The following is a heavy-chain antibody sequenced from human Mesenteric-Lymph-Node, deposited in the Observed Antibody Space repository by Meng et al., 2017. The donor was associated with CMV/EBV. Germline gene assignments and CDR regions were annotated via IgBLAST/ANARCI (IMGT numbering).Heavy chain of an antibody. CDR3: ARNYYDSSGYYYFDY. V-gene: IGHV3-30*02. Sequence: GESLKISCAASGFTFSTYGMHWVRQAPGKGLEWVAFIRYDGSNKYYADSVKGRFTISRDNAKNSLYLQMDNLRAEDTAVYYCARNYYDSSGYYYFDYWGQGTLVTVSS. CDR2: IRYDGSNK. J-gene: IGHJ4*02. CDR1: GFTFSTYG. D-gene: IGHD3-22*01.